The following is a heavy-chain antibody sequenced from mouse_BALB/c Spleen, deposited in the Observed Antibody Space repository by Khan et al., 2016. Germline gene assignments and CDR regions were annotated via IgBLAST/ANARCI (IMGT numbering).Heavy chain of an antibody. D-gene: IGHD6-1*01. CDR1: GYTFTSYW. CDR2: INPSNGRT. J-gene: IGHJ4*01. Sequence: QVQLQQSGAELVKPGASVKLSCKASGYTFTSYWMHWVKQRPGQGLEWIGEINPSNGRTNYNEKFKSKATLTVDKSSSTAYMQLSSLTSEDSAVYYCARCLCYYYAMDYWGQGTSVTVSS. V-gene: IGHV1S81*02. CDR3: ARCLCYYYAMDY.